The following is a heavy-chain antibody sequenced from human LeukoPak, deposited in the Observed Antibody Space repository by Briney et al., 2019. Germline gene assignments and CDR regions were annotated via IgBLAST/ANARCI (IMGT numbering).Heavy chain of an antibody. CDR1: GGTFSSYA. CDR3: AGGYCSSTSCYVSDY. D-gene: IGHD2-2*01. CDR2: IIYIGGTA. V-gene: IGHV1-69*06. Sequence: GASLKVSCTASGGTFSSYAMSWVRQAPGQGLEWMGGIIYIGGTANYAHHFQGRVTITADKSKNTAYMELSSLRSEVRALYCCAGGYCSSTSCYVSDYSGEGSLVTVSS. J-gene: IGHJ4*02.